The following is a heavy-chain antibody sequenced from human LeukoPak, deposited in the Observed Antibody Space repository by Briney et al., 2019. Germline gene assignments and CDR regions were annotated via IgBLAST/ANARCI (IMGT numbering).Heavy chain of an antibody. CDR3: TRAKSPRYHYYGFDV. CDR2: MDPSTDSA. J-gene: IGHJ6*02. V-gene: IGHV1-8*01. CDR1: GYTFTNFD. Sequence: ASVKVSCKASGYTFTNFDINWVRQAIGQGLEWMGWMDPSTDSADNAQKFQGRVTMTMDMSINAAYMELNSLTSEDTAVYYCTRAKSPRYHYYGFDVWGQGTTVTVSS.